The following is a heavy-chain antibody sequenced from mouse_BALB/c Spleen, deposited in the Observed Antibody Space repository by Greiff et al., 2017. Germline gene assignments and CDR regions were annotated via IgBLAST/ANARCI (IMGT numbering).Heavy chain of an antibody. CDR3: ARDTPYWYFDV. D-gene: IGHD5-1*01. Sequence: QVQLKESGPGLVAPSQTLSITCTVSGFSLTGYGVNWVRQPPGKGLEWLGMIWGDGSTNYNSALKSRLSISKDNSKSQVFLKMNSLQTDDTARYYCARDTPYWYFDVWGAGTTVTVSS. CDR2: IWGDGST. V-gene: IGHV2-6-7*01. CDR1: GFSLTGYG. J-gene: IGHJ1*01.